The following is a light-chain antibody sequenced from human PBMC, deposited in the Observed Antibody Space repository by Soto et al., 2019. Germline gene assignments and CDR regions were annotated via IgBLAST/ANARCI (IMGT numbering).Light chain of an antibody. CDR2: GAS. Sequence: EMVLTQSPGTLSLSPGERATLSCRASQSVSNNYLAWDQQKPGQAPRLLIYGASNRATGIPDRFSGSGSGTDFTLTISRLEPEDFAVYYCQQYGSSGTFGQGTKVDIK. CDR3: QQYGSSGT. CDR1: QSVSNNY. J-gene: IGKJ1*01. V-gene: IGKV3-20*01.